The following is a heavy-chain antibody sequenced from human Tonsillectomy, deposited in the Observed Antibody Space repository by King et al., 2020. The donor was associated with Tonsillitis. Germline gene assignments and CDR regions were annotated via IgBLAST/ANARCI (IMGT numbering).Heavy chain of an antibody. V-gene: IGHV4-34*01. D-gene: IGHD4-17*01. CDR3: ARAFSVTRLD. Sequence: VQLQQWGAGLLKPSETLSLTCAVYGGSFSCYYWSWILQPPGKGLEWIGEIKHGGSTNYNPSLNSRVTISVDTSRSQFSLKLNSVTAADTAVYYCARAFSVTRLDWGRGTLVTVSS. J-gene: IGHJ4*02. CDR2: IKHGGST. CDR1: GGSFSCYY.